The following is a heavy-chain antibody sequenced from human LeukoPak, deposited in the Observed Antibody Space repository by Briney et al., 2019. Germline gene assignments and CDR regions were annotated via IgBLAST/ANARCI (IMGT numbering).Heavy chain of an antibody. CDR2: TSWNSGSI. D-gene: IGHD6-19*01. Sequence: GGSLRLSCAASGFTVDDYAMHWVRQAPGKGLEWVLGTSWNSGSIGYADTVKGRFTISRDNTKNSLYLQLNTLRAEDTALYYCAKDMEGIAVARGAFDIWGQGTMVTVSS. CDR1: GFTVDDYA. V-gene: IGHV3-9*01. CDR3: AKDMEGIAVARGAFDI. J-gene: IGHJ3*02.